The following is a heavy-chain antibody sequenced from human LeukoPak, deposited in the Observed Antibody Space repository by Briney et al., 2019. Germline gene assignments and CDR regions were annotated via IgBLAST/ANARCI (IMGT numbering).Heavy chain of an antibody. CDR3: AKMGATTERF. Sequence: GGSLRLSCAASGFTFSRYAMSWVRQAPGKGLEWVSSITASGGSTYYADSVKGRFTISRDSSKNTLYLQMSSLRAEDTASYYCAKMGATTERFWGQGTMVTVSS. J-gene: IGHJ3*01. CDR2: ITASGGST. CDR1: GFTFSRYA. D-gene: IGHD4-17*01. V-gene: IGHV3-23*01.